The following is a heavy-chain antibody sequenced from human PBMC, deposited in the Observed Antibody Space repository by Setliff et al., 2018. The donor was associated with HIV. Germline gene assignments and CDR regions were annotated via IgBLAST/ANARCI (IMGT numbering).Heavy chain of an antibody. D-gene: IGHD3-10*01. V-gene: IGHV4-39*01. J-gene: IGHJ4*02. CDR1: GDSFNGSHYL. CDR3: ASTRIRLIRGAVISNLRTPYFDY. CDR2: VYYNWAT. Sequence: SETLSLTCTVSGDSFNGSHYLWGWIRQPPGKGLEWVGNVYYNWATYYNPSLKSRVTISVDTSKNQFSLKLTSVTAADTAVYYCASTRIRLIRGAVISNLRTPYFDYWGPGSLVTVSS.